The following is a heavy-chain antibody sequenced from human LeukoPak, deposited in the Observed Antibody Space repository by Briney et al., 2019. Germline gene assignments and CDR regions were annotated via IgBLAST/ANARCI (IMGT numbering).Heavy chain of an antibody. CDR3: ARRSGTAFDY. V-gene: IGHV3-30*03. J-gene: IGHJ4*02. D-gene: IGHD3-10*01. Sequence: PGGSLRLSCAASGFTFGDYGMHWVRQAPGKGLEWLTLLTYDGTNEYYADSVKGRFTISRDSSKNTLYLQMNSLRAEDTAVYYCARRSGTAFDYWGQGTLVTVSS. CDR1: GFTFGDYG. CDR2: LTYDGTNE.